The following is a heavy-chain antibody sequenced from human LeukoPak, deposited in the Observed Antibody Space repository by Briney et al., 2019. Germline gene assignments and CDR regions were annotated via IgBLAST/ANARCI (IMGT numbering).Heavy chain of an antibody. CDR2: IYTSGST. Sequence: SETLSLTCTVSGGSISSSSYYWSWIRQPAGKGLEWIGRIYTSGSTNYNPSLKSRVTMSVDTSKNQFSLKLSSVTAADTAVYYCARGQYYYDSSGPYYFDYWGQGTLVTVSS. CDR1: GGSISSSSYY. V-gene: IGHV4-61*02. CDR3: ARGQYYYDSSGPYYFDY. J-gene: IGHJ4*02. D-gene: IGHD3-22*01.